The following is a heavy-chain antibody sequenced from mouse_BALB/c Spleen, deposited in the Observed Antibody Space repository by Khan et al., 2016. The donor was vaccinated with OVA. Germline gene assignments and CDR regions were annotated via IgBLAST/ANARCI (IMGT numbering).Heavy chain of an antibody. Sequence: QVQLQQSGAELVRPGVSVKISCKGSGYTFTDFAMHWVKQSHAKSLEWIGVISSYYGDANYNQNFKGKATMTVDKSSSTAYMEFARLTSEDSAIYYGVRGSGHYRFDYWGQGTLVTVSA. CDR3: VRGSGHYRFDY. CDR2: ISSYYGDA. D-gene: IGHD2-1*01. CDR1: GYTFTDFA. J-gene: IGHJ3*01. V-gene: IGHV1S137*01.